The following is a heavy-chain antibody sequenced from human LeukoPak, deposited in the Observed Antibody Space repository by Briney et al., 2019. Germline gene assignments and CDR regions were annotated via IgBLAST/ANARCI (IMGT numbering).Heavy chain of an antibody. D-gene: IGHD6-19*01. CDR2: IIPIFGTA. V-gene: IGHV1-69*13. J-gene: IGHJ5*02. Sequence: SVKVSCKASGGTFSSYAISWVRQAPGQGLEWMGGIIPIFGTANYAQKFQGRVTITADESTSTAYMELSSLRAEDTAVYYCATGYSSGWYENSDPWGQGTLVTVSS. CDR1: GGTFSSYA. CDR3: ATGYSSGWYENSDP.